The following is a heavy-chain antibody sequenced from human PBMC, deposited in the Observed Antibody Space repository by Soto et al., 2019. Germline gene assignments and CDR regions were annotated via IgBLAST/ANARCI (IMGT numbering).Heavy chain of an antibody. CDR3: ARGARGSVVPAAIVVGSPYYYYMDV. CDR1: GFTFSSYD. D-gene: IGHD2-2*01. V-gene: IGHV3-13*01. CDR2: IGTAGDT. Sequence: GGSLGLSCAASGFTFSSYDMHWVRQATGKGLEWVSAIGTAGDTYYPGSVKGRFTISRENAKNSLYLQMNSLTAADTAVYYCARGARGSVVPAAIVVGSPYYYYMDVWGKGTTVTVSS. J-gene: IGHJ6*03.